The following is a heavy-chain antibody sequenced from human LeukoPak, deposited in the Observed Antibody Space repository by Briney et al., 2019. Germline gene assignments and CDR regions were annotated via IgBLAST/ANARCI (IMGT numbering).Heavy chain of an antibody. CDR3: ARRSGWELLGAFDI. Sequence: PSETLSLTCTVSGGSISSGDYYWSWIRQPPGKGLEWIGYIYYRVTSDYNPSLKSRVTMSVDMSTRQISLKLSSVTAADTAVYYCARRSGWELLGAFDIWGQGTMVTVSS. J-gene: IGHJ3*02. CDR2: IYYRVTS. D-gene: IGHD1-26*01. CDR1: GGSISSGDYY. V-gene: IGHV4-61*08.